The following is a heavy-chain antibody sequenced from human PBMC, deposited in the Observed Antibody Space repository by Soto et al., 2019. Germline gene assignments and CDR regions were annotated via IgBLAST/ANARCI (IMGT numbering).Heavy chain of an antibody. CDR1: GGSLSSYY. CDR3: ARARATIAAAAIFDC. V-gene: IGHV4-59*12. CDR2: VYRTGST. D-gene: IGHD6-13*01. Sequence: PSETLSLTCTVSGGSLSSYYWSWIRQPPGKGLEWIGEVYRTGSTTYNPSLESRLTISVDKSKNQFSLKLTSVTAADTAVYYCARARATIAAAAIFDCWGQGALVTVSS. J-gene: IGHJ4*02.